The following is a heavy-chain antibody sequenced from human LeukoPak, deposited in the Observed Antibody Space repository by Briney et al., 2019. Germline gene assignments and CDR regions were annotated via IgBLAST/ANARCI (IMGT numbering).Heavy chain of an antibody. CDR3: AKGPFFYYDASGYNYFDS. CDR2: MSGSGGMT. Sequence: GGSLRLSCAASRFTFSSYWMSWVRQAPGEGLEWVSAMSGSGGMTYSADSVKGRFTISRDNSKDTLYLQMNSLRVEDTAIYYCAKGPFFYYDASGYNYFDSWGQGTLVTVSS. V-gene: IGHV3-23*01. J-gene: IGHJ4*02. D-gene: IGHD3-22*01. CDR1: RFTFSSYW.